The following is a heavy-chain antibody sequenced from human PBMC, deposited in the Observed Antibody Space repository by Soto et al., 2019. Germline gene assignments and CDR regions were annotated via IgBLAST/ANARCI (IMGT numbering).Heavy chain of an antibody. V-gene: IGHV3-30*18. Sequence: GGSLRLSCAASGFTFSSYGMHWVRQAPGKGLEWVAVISYDGSNKYYADSVKGRFTIPRDNSKNTLYLQMNSLRAEDTAVYYCAKDLGYCSSTSCSRWGDYYYYYYGMDVWGQGTTVTVSS. CDR2: ISYDGSNK. CDR3: AKDLGYCSSTSCSRWGDYYYYYYGMDV. J-gene: IGHJ6*02. D-gene: IGHD2-2*01. CDR1: GFTFSSYG.